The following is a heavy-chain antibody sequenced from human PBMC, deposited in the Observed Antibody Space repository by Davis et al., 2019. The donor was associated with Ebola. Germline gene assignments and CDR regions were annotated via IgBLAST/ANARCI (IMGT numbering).Heavy chain of an antibody. V-gene: IGHV3-23*01. CDR1: GFTFSSYV. D-gene: IGHD2-2*01. Sequence: GESLKISCAASGFTFSSYVMSWVRQAPGKGLEWVSGISGSGDSTYYADSVKGRFTISRDNSEKTLYLQMNSLRGEDTAVYYCAKDRGGYCSYTSCLDAFDMWGQGTMVTVSS. CDR2: ISGSGDST. CDR3: AKDRGGYCSYTSCLDAFDM. J-gene: IGHJ3*02.